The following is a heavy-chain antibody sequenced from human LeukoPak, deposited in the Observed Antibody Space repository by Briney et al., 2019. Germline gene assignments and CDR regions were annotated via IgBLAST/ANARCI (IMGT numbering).Heavy chain of an antibody. CDR2: ISYDGNNE. J-gene: IGHJ4*02. CDR3: ARDYITSH. Sequence: GGSLRLSCAASGFTFSSYAMSWVRQSPGKGLEWVALISYDGNNEWYADSVKGRFAISRDNSKNTLYLQMNSLRAEDTAVYYCARDYITSHWGQGTLVTVSS. D-gene: IGHD2-2*01. V-gene: IGHV3-30*09. CDR1: GFTFSSYA.